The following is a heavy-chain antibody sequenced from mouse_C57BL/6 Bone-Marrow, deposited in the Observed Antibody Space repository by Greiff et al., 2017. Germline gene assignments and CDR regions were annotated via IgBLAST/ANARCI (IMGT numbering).Heavy chain of an antibody. CDR3: VKHEGLYGNYPYYFDY. CDR2: FYPGSGSI. V-gene: IGHV1-62-2*01. J-gene: IGHJ2*01. D-gene: IGHD2-1*01. CDR1: GYTFTEYT. Sequence: VQLQQSGAELVKPGASVKLSCTASGYTFTEYTIHWVKQRSGQGLEWIGWFYPGSGSIKYAAKFQAKAPLTADKSSSPAYMELSRLTSEDSAVYFGVKHEGLYGNYPYYFDYWGQGTTRTVSS.